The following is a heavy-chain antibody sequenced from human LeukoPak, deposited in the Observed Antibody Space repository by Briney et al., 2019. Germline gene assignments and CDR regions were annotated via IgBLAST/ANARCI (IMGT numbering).Heavy chain of an antibody. CDR1: GFTFSSYR. CDR2: LGDSGDDT. J-gene: IGHJ4*02. Sequence: GGSLRLSCAASGFTFSSYRLSWVRQAPGKGLEWVSTLGDSGDDTYYADSVKGRFTISRDNSKNTLSLRMGSLRADDTAIYFCARYLRDSGTSRVTLDHWGQGTLVIVSS. D-gene: IGHD2-2*01. V-gene: IGHV3-23*01. CDR3: ARYLRDSGTSRVTLDH.